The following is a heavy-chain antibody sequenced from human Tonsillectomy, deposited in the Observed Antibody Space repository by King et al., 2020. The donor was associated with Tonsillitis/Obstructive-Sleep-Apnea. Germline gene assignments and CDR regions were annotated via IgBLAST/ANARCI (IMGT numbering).Heavy chain of an antibody. CDR2: IYSGDST. CDR1: GFNVSSNY. D-gene: IGHD2-21*01. V-gene: IGHV3-66*01. J-gene: IGHJ3*02. Sequence: VQLVESGGGLVQPGWSLRLSCAASGFNVSSNYMSWVRQAPGTGLEWVAVIYSGDSTHYADSVKGRFTISRDKSKNTLYLQMNSLRVEDTALYYCARDLGRVIPDAFDIWGQGTMVTVS. CDR3: ARDLGRVIPDAFDI.